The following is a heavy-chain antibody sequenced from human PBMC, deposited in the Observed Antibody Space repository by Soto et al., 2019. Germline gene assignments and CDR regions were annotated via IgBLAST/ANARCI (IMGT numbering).Heavy chain of an antibody. D-gene: IGHD2-2*01. CDR1: GGTFSSYA. Sequence: GASVKVSCKASGGTFSSYAISWVRQAPGQGLEWMGGIIPIFGTANYAQKFQGRVTVTADESTSTAYMELSSLRSGDTAVYYCARDIVVVPAAFWFDPWGQGTLVTVSS. CDR2: IIPIFGTA. CDR3: ARDIVVVPAAFWFDP. J-gene: IGHJ5*02. V-gene: IGHV1-69*13.